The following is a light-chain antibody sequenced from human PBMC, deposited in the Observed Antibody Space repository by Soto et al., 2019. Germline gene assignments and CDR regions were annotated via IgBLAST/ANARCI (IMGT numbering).Light chain of an antibody. Sequence: QSALTQPASVSGSPGQSITISCTGTSSDVGGHNSVAWYQHNPGKAPKLMIYDVSNRPSGVSSRFSGSKSGNTASLSISGLQAEDEAYYYCRSYTSSSTLVFGTGTKLTVL. J-gene: IGLJ1*01. V-gene: IGLV2-14*01. CDR3: RSYTSSSTLV. CDR1: SSDVGGHNS. CDR2: DVS.